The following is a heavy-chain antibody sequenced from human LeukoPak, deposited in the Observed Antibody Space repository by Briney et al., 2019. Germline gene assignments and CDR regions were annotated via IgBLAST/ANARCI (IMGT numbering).Heavy chain of an antibody. V-gene: IGHV1-46*01. D-gene: IGHD3-16*01. CDR2: INPSGGST. J-gene: IGHJ4*02. CDR1: GYTFTSYY. Sequence: ASVKVSCKASGYTFTSYYMHWVRQAPGQGLEWMGIINPSGGSTSYAQKFQGRVTMTRDMSAGTVYMELSSLRSEDAAVYYCARPTFIWNSFDYWAREPWSPSPQ. CDR3: ARPTFIWNSFDY.